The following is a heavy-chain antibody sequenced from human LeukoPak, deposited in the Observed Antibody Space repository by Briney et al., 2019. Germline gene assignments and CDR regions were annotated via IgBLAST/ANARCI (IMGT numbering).Heavy chain of an antibody. Sequence: GGSLRLSCAASGFTFSSYTMNWVRQAPGKGLEWVSSISRSSSYIYYVDSVKGRFTISRDNAKNSLFLQMNTLRADATAMYYCARGEGYCSGISSESGPYNRFDPWGQGTLVTVSS. CDR3: ARGEGYCSGISSESGPYNRFDP. CDR1: GFTFSSYT. J-gene: IGHJ5*02. D-gene: IGHD2-2*01. CDR2: ISRSSSYI. V-gene: IGHV3-21*01.